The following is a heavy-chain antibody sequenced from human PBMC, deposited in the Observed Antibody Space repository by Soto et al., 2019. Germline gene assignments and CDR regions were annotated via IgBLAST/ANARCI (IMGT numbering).Heavy chain of an antibody. CDR2: IYYSGST. CDR3: ARETRLRFLGQGLDS. J-gene: IGHJ5*01. CDR1: GGSISSYY. Sequence: SETLSLTCTVSGGSISSYYWSWIRQPPGKGLEWIGYIYYSGSTNYNPSLKSRVTISVDTSKNQFSLKLSSVTAADTAVYYCARETRLRFLGQGLDSWGEGTMLTFYS. D-gene: IGHD3-3*01. V-gene: IGHV4-59*01.